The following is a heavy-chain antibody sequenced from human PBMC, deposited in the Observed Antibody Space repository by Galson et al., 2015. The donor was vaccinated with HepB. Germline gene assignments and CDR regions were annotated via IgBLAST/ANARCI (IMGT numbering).Heavy chain of an antibody. Sequence: QSGAEVKKPGESLRISCKGSGYSFTSYWISWVRQMPGKGLEWMGRIDPSDSYTNYSPSFQGHVTISADKSISTAYLQWSSLEASDTAIYYCARFPTSVTPTDDYWGQGTLVTVSS. CDR2: IDPSDSYT. D-gene: IGHD4-17*01. J-gene: IGHJ4*02. V-gene: IGHV5-10-1*01. CDR1: GYSFTSYW. CDR3: ARFPTSVTPTDDY.